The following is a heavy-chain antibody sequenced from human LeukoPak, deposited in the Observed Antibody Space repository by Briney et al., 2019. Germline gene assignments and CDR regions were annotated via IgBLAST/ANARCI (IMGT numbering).Heavy chain of an antibody. D-gene: IGHD4-23*01. V-gene: IGHV4-39*07. CDR1: GDSFTSVTDY. J-gene: IGHJ3*02. CDR3: ASLRWSDAFDI. CDR2: GDYSGGT. Sequence: SETLSLTCTVSGDSFTSVTDYWAWIRQPPGKGLEWIASGDYSGGTYYNPSLKSRVTMSVDTSKNQFSLKLSSVTAADTAVYYCASLRWSDAFDIWGQGTMVTVSS.